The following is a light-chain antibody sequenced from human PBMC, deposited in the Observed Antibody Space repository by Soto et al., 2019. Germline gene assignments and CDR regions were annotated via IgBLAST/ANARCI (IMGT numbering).Light chain of an antibody. Sequence: QSVLTQPPSASGTPGQRVTISCSGSSSNIGRNTVNWYLQLPGTAPKLLIYSNNQRPSGVPGRFTGSNSGTSASLAISGLQSEDEAGYYCASWDDSLNGVVFGVGTKLTVL. CDR1: SSNIGRNT. CDR3: ASWDDSLNGVV. J-gene: IGLJ2*01. CDR2: SNN. V-gene: IGLV1-44*01.